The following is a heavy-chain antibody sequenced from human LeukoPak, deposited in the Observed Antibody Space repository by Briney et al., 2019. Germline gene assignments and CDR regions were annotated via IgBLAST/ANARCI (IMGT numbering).Heavy chain of an antibody. D-gene: IGHD1-26*01. J-gene: IGHJ3*02. V-gene: IGHV3-23*01. Sequence: GGSLRLSCAASGFTFSSYAMSWVRQAPGKGLEWVPAISGSGGSTYYADSVKGRFTISRDNSKNTLYLQMNSLRAEDTAVYYCAKSIVGALDAFDIWGQGTMVTVSS. CDR1: GFTFSSYA. CDR3: AKSIVGALDAFDI. CDR2: ISGSGGST.